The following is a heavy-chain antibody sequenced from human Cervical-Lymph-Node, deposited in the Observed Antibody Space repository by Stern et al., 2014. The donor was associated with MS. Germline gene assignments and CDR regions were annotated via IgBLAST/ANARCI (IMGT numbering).Heavy chain of an antibody. V-gene: IGHV4-4*02. J-gene: IGHJ6*02. CDR1: GASISSGNW. Sequence: VQLVESGPGLVKPSGTLSLTCAVSGASISSGNWWTWVRQPPGKGLEWIGEIYHSGSTNYNPSFKSRVSMSLDKSKNQISLKLRSVPAADTAVYYCARDPFLEWLDDWGQGTTVTVSS. CDR2: IYHSGST. D-gene: IGHD3-3*02. CDR3: ARDPFLEWLDD.